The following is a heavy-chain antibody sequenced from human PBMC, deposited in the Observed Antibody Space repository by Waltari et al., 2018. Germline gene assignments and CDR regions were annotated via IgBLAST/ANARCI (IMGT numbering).Heavy chain of an antibody. J-gene: IGHJ3*02. V-gene: IGHV4-34*01. Sequence: QVQLQQWGAGLLKPSETLSLTCAVYGGSFSGYYWSWIRQPPGKGLEWIGEINHSGSTNYNPSLKSRVTISVDTSKNQFSLKLSSVTAADTAVYYCARAWISLILGATSAFDIWAKGQWSPSL. CDR1: GGSFSGYY. CDR3: ARAWISLILGATSAFDI. D-gene: IGHD1-26*01. CDR2: INHSGST.